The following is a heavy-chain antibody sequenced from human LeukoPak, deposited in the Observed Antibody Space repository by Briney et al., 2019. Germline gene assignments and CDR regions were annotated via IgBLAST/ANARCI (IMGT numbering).Heavy chain of an antibody. Sequence: GGSLRLSCAASGFTVSSNYMSWVRQAPGKGLEWVSVIYSGGSTYYADSVKGRFTISRDNPKNTLYLQMNSLRAEDTAVYYCARAAAAGPFDYWGQGTLVTVSS. CDR3: ARAAAAGPFDY. V-gene: IGHV3-66*01. CDR1: GFTVSSNY. J-gene: IGHJ4*02. D-gene: IGHD6-13*01. CDR2: IYSGGST.